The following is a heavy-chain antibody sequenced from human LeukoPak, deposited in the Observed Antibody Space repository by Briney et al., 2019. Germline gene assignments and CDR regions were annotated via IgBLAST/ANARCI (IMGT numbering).Heavy chain of an antibody. CDR3: ARDRSHYDFWSGYYRSKYNWFDP. CDR2: IIPIFGTA. V-gene: IGHV1-69*13. J-gene: IGHJ5*02. Sequence: SVKVSCKASGYTFTGYNMHWVRQAPGQGLEWMGGIIPIFGTANYAQKFQGRVTITADESTSTAYMELSSLRSEDTAVYYCARDRSHYDFWSGYYRSKYNWFDPWGQGTLVTVSS. D-gene: IGHD3-3*01. CDR1: GYTFTGYN.